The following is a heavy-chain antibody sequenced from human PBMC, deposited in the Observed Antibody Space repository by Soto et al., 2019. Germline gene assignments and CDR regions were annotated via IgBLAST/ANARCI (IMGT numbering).Heavy chain of an antibody. CDR1: GYTFTGYF. V-gene: IGHV1-2*02. CDR2: INPNTGGT. J-gene: IGHJ4*02. CDR3: AKGRTMIVVVINDLIDY. Sequence: QVHLVQSGAEVKNPGASLKVSCQASGYTFTGYFINWVRQAPGQGLEWMGWINPNTGGTYSAQKFEGRVTMTRDTSITTAYIELSSLRSDDTAVYYCAKGRTMIVVVINDLIDYWGQGTLVTVSS. D-gene: IGHD3-22*01.